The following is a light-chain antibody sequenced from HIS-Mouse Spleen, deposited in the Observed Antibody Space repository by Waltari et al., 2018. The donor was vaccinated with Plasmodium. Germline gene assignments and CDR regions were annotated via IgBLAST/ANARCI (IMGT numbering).Light chain of an antibody. CDR2: EGS. Sequence: PGQSITISCTGTSSDVGSYNLVSCYQQHPGKAPKLMIYEGSKRPSGVSNRFSGSKSGNTASRTISGLQAEDEADYYCCSYAGSSTFVVFGGGTKLTVL. J-gene: IGLJ2*01. CDR3: CSYAGSSTFVV. CDR1: SSDVGSYNL. V-gene: IGLV2-23*03.